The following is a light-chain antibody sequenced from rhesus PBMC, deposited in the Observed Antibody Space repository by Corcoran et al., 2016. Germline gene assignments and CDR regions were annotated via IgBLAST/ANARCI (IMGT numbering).Light chain of an antibody. CDR1: QVIRNW. V-gene: IGKV1-69*01. CDR3: QQHDKSPHR. J-gene: IGKJ2*01. Sequence: DIQMTQSPSSLSASVGDSVTITCRASQVIRNWLAWYQQKPGKAPKLLIYRASNLQTGAPSRFSGSGSGTNFTFTISSLQPEDSATYDGQQHDKSPHRFGQGTKVEIK. CDR2: RAS.